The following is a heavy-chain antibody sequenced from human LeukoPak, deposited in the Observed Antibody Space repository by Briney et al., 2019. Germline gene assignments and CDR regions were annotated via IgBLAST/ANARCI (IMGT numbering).Heavy chain of an antibody. V-gene: IGHV3-48*03. J-gene: IGHJ4*02. Sequence: PGGSLRLSCAASGFTFSSHEMNWVRQAPGKGLEWVSYISGSGSTIYYADSVKGRFTISRDNDKNSLYLQMNSLRAEDTAVYYCARVPLSSGYFDYWGQGSLVTVSS. CDR3: ARVPLSSGYFDY. D-gene: IGHD3-3*01. CDR1: GFTFSSHE. CDR2: ISGSGSTI.